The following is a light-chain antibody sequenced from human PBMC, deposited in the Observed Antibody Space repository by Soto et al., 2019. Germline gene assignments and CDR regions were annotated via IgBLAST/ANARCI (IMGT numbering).Light chain of an antibody. CDR3: QQYSRSPLT. Sequence: ETVLTQSPGTLSLSPGERATLSCRTSQTISSSYLAWYQQKPGRAPRLLIYGASNRATGIPDRFSGSGSGTYFTLTISRLEAEDFAVYYCQQYSRSPLTFGGGTKVEIK. J-gene: IGKJ4*01. V-gene: IGKV3-20*01. CDR1: QTISSSY. CDR2: GAS.